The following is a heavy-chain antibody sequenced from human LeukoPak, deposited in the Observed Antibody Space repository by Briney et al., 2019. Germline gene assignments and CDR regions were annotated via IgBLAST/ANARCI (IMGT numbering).Heavy chain of an antibody. Sequence: SETLSLTCTVSGGSLSSSSYYWGWIRQPPGKGLEWIGSIYYSGSTYYNPSLKSRVTISVDTSKNQFSLKLSSVTAADTAVYSCARHESGVLWWPYYFDYWGQGTLVTVSS. J-gene: IGHJ4*02. CDR3: ARHESGVLWWPYYFDY. V-gene: IGHV4-39*01. CDR2: IYYSGST. CDR1: GGSLSSSSYY. D-gene: IGHD2-21*01.